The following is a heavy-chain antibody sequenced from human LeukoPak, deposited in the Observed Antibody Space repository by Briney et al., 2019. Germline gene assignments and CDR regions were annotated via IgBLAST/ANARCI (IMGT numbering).Heavy chain of an antibody. Sequence: GGSLRLSCAASGFTFDDYAMHWVRQAPGKGLEWVSLISWDGGSTYYADSVKGRFTLSRDNSKNSLYLQMNSLRAEDTALYYCAKDIYGDYAHMDVWGKGTTVTVSS. CDR2: ISWDGGST. J-gene: IGHJ6*03. CDR3: AKDIYGDYAHMDV. V-gene: IGHV3-43D*04. CDR1: GFTFDDYA. D-gene: IGHD4-17*01.